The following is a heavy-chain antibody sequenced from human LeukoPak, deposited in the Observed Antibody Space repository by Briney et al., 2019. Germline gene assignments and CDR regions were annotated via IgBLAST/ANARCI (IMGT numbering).Heavy chain of an antibody. V-gene: IGHV3-30-3*01. Sequence: TGRSLRLSCAASGFTFSSYAMHWVRQAPGKGLEWVAVISYDESNKYYADSVKGRFTISRDNSKNTLYLQMNSLRAEDTAVYYCARDPGSYSPWGQGTLVTVSS. J-gene: IGHJ5*02. CDR3: ARDPGSYSP. D-gene: IGHD1-26*01. CDR2: ISYDESNK. CDR1: GFTFSSYA.